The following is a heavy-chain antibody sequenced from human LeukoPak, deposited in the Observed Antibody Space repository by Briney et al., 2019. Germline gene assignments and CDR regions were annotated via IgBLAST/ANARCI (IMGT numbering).Heavy chain of an antibody. Sequence: GASVKVSCKASGYTFTCYYMHWVRQAPGQGLEWMGWINPNSGGTNYAQKFQGRVTMTRDTSISTAYMELSRLRSDDTAVYYCARGDVVVPAATDYWGQGTLVTVSS. CDR2: INPNSGGT. V-gene: IGHV1-2*02. J-gene: IGHJ4*02. CDR1: GYTFTCYY. CDR3: ARGDVVVPAATDY. D-gene: IGHD2-2*01.